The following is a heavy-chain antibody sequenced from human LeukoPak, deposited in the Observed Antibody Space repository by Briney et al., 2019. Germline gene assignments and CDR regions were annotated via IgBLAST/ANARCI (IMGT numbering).Heavy chain of an antibody. J-gene: IGHJ4*02. CDR1: GSTFSSQA. Sequence: GGSLRLSCAASGSTFSSQALSWVRQAPGKGLEWVSGISGSGAGTNYADSVKGRFTISRDNSKNTLYLQMNSLRAEDTAVYYCARERGYSSSGALDCWGQGTLVTVSS. CDR2: ISGSGAGT. D-gene: IGHD6-6*01. CDR3: ARERGYSSSGALDC. V-gene: IGHV3-23*01.